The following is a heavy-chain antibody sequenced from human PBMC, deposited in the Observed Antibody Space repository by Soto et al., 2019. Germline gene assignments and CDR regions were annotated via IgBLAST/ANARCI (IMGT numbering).Heavy chain of an antibody. CDR2: IYPGDSDT. CDR3: AREGYCSGGSCYSPNYYYYYGMDV. CDR1: GYSFTSYW. D-gene: IGHD2-15*01. V-gene: IGHV5-51*01. Sequence: GESLKISCKGSGYSFTSYWIGWVRQMPGKGLEWMGIIYPGDSDTRYSPSFQGQVTISADKSISTAYLQWSSLKASDTAMYYCAREGYCSGGSCYSPNYYYYYGMDVWGQGTTVTVSS. J-gene: IGHJ6*02.